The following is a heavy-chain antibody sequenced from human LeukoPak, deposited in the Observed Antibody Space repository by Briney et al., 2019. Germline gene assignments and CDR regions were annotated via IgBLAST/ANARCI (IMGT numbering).Heavy chain of an antibody. J-gene: IGHJ3*02. CDR3: AKDLWFGESGTWNAFDI. CDR1: GFTFSSYW. CDR2: ISYDGSNK. D-gene: IGHD3-10*01. V-gene: IGHV3-30*18. Sequence: GGSLRLSCAASGFTFSSYWMSWVRQAPGKGLEWVAVISYDGSNKYYADSVKGRFTISRDNSKNTLYLQMNSLRAEDTAVYYCAKDLWFGESGTWNAFDIWGQGTMVTVSS.